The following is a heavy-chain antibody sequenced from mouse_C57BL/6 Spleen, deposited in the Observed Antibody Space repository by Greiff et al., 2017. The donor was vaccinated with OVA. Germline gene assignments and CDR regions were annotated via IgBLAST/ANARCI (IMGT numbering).Heavy chain of an antibody. Sequence: EVQLQESGPELVKPGASVKIPCKASGYTFTDYNMDWVKQSHGKSLEWIGDINPNNGGTIYNQKFKGKATLTVDKSSSTAYMELRSLTSEDTAVYYCARRIYYDYDGWYFDVWGTGTTVTVSS. D-gene: IGHD2-4*01. V-gene: IGHV1-18*01. CDR1: GYTFTDYN. CDR3: ARRIYYDYDGWYFDV. J-gene: IGHJ1*03. CDR2: INPNNGGT.